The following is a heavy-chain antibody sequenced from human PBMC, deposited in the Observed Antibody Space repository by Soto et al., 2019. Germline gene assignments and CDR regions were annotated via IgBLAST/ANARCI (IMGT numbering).Heavy chain of an antibody. CDR2: INAGKGNT. D-gene: IGHD3-9*01. CDR1: GYTFTNYA. J-gene: IGHJ4*02. CDR3: ARNLMDYAILTGFYMGYSFDY. V-gene: IGHV1-3*01. Sequence: QVQLVQSGAEVKKPGASVKVSCKASGYTFTNYAMHWVRQAPGQRLEWMGWINAGKGNTKYSQKFQGRVTITRDTSARPAYFEGSSLRAEGPGVDYLARNLMDYAILTGFYMGYSFDYCGQGTMVTVSS.